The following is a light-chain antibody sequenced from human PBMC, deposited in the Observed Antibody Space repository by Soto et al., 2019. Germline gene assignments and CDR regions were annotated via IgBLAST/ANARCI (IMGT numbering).Light chain of an antibody. CDR3: MQGLETPN. J-gene: IGKJ3*01. Sequence: DIAMTQSPLSLPVTPGEPASISCRSSQSLLHSNGYNYLDWYVQKPGQSPQLLIYLGSNRASGVPDRFSGSGSGTDFTLRISRVEAEDVGVYYCMQGLETPNFGPGTKVDIK. CDR1: QSLLHSNGYNY. V-gene: IGKV2-28*01. CDR2: LGS.